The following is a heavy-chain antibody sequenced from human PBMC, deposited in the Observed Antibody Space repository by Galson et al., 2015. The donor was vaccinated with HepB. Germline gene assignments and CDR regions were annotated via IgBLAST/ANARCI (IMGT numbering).Heavy chain of an antibody. Sequence: SVKVSCKASQYTFSDYYMHWVRQAPGHGLEWVGMISPSRGTTNYAQTFQDRVTMTRDTSTSTVYLQLDSLRGEDTAVYYCATDKGRQEVFDHWGQGTLVTVSS. CDR2: ISPSRGTT. CDR3: ATDKGRQEVFDH. V-gene: IGHV1-46*01. J-gene: IGHJ4*02. CDR1: QYTFSDYY.